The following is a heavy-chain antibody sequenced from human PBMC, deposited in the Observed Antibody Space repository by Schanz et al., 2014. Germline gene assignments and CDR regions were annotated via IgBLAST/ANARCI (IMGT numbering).Heavy chain of an antibody. Sequence: QVQLVQSGSELKKPGASVKVSCKTSGYTFNSYALHWVRQAPGQGLEWMGWLNTYLGKPTYAQGFTGRVVFSLDTSVSTAYLQISSLKADDTAVYYCAREDYLDSSGYSCGYWGQGTLVTVSS. J-gene: IGHJ4*02. CDR3: AREDYLDSSGYSCGY. CDR1: GYTFNSYA. D-gene: IGHD3-22*01. CDR2: LNTYLGKP. V-gene: IGHV7-4-1*02.